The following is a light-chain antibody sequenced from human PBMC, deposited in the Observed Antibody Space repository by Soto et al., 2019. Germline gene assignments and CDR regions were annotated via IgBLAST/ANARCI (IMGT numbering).Light chain of an antibody. CDR2: DAS. CDR3: QQHYTYSWT. CDR1: QSISSW. V-gene: IGKV1-5*01. J-gene: IGKJ1*01. Sequence: DIQMTQSPSTLSASVGDRVTITCRASQSISSWLAWYQQKPGKAPKLLIYDASSLESGVPSRFSGSGSGTEFTLTTSSLQPDDFATYYCQQHYTYSWTFGQGTKVDIK.